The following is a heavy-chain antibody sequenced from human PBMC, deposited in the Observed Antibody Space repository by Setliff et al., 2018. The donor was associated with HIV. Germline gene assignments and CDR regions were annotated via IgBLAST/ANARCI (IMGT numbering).Heavy chain of an antibody. CDR2: IGGDNANI. Sequence: ASVKVSCKASGYDFTAYAISWVRQAPGQGLEWMGRIGGDNANIKFAQSFQGRVTMTTDTSTNTAYLELTSLRSDDTAVYYCAGIIATPGTTWGQGTLVTVSS. D-gene: IGHD6-13*01. CDR1: GYDFTAYA. CDR3: AGIIATPGTT. V-gene: IGHV1-18*01. J-gene: IGHJ1*01.